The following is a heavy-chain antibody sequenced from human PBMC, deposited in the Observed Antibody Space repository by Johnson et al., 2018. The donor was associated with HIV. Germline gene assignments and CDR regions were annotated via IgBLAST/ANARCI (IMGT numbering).Heavy chain of an antibody. CDR3: ASHRSIAADDAFDI. CDR1: GFTFDDYG. J-gene: IGHJ3*02. D-gene: IGHD6-13*01. V-gene: IGHV3-20*04. Sequence: VQLVESGGGVVRPGGSLRLSCAASGFTFDDYGMSWVRQAPGKGLEWVSCINWNGGSTAYGDSVKGRFTISRDNAKNSLYLQMKSLRAEDTALYYCASHRSIAADDAFDIWGQGTMVTVSS. CDR2: INWNGGST.